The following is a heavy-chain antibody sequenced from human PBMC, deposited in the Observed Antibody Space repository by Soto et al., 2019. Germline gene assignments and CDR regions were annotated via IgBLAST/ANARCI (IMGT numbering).Heavy chain of an antibody. CDR2: IDPSDSYT. V-gene: IGHV5-10-1*01. CDR3: ARHRTTMVYYGMDV. D-gene: IGHD3-10*01. Sequence: PGESLKISCKVSGYSFTSYWISWVRQMPGKGLEWMGRIDPSDSYTNYSPSFQGHVTISADKSISTAYLQWSSLKASDTAMYYCARHRTTMVYYGMDVWGQGTTVTVSS. J-gene: IGHJ6*02. CDR1: GYSFTSYW.